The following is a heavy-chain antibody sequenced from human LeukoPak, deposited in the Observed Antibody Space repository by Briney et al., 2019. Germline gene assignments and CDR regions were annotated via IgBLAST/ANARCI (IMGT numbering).Heavy chain of an antibody. J-gene: IGHJ5*02. D-gene: IGHD6-13*01. CDR1: GYTFTSYD. V-gene: IGHV1-8*03. CDR2: MNPNSGNT. CDR3: ARLIAAAGTVNWFDP. Sequence: ASVKVSCKASGYTFTSYDINWVRQATGQGLEWMGWMNPNSGNTGNAQKFQGRVTITRNTSISTAYMELSSLRSEDTAVYYCARLIAAAGTVNWFDPWGQGTLVTVSS.